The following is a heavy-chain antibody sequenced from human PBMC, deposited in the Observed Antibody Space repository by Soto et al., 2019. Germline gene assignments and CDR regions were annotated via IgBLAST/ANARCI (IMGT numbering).Heavy chain of an antibody. CDR1: GFTFSSYG. Sequence: PGGSLRLSCAASGFTFSSYGMHWVRQAPGKGLEWVAVIWYDGSNKYYADSVKGRFTISRDNSKNTLYLQMNSLRAEDTAVYYCARYPLFLWLFLPVGYYNSGRGVWGQGPKFPVPS. CDR2: IWYDGSNK. D-gene: IGHD3-22*01. V-gene: IGHV3-33*01. CDR3: ARYPLFLWLFLPVGYYNSGRGV. J-gene: IGHJ6*02.